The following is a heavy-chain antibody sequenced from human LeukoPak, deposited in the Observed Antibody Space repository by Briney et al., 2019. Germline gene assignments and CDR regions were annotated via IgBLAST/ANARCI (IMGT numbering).Heavy chain of an antibody. CDR3: AXLPXYNWNEPLDX. D-gene: IGHD1-20*01. Sequence: ASVKVSCKASGYTFTDYYMHWVRQAPGQGLEWMGWINPNSGGTKYAQKFQGRVTMTRDTSINTAYMELTRLTYDDTAVYYCAXLPXYNWNEPLDXWGQGTLXTVSS. J-gene: IGHJ4*02. V-gene: IGHV1-2*02. CDR1: GYTFTDYY. CDR2: INPNSGGT.